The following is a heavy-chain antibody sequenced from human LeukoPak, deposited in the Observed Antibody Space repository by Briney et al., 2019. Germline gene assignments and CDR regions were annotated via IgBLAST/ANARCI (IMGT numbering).Heavy chain of an antibody. D-gene: IGHD3-10*01. V-gene: IGHV4-61*02. Sequence: PSETLSLTCTVSGGSISSSSYYWSWIRQPAGKGLEWIGRIYTSGSTNYNPSLKSRVTMSVDTSKNQFSLKLSSVTAADTAVYYCAREGGDYYGSGSYLDYWGQGTLVTVSS. CDR1: GGSISSSSYY. J-gene: IGHJ4*02. CDR3: AREGGDYYGSGSYLDY. CDR2: IYTSGST.